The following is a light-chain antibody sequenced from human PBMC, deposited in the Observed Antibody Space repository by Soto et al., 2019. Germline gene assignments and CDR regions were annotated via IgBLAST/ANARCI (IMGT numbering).Light chain of an antibody. CDR1: SSNIGAGYD. CDR2: GNT. V-gene: IGLV1-40*01. J-gene: IGLJ1*01. CDR3: QSFDSSLSGSRV. Sequence: QSVLTQPPSVSGAPGQRVTISCTGSSSNIGAGYDVHWYQQLPGTAPKLLIYGNTNRPSGVPDRFSGSKSGTSASLAITDLQPEDEADYYCQSFDSSLSGSRVFGTATKVTVL.